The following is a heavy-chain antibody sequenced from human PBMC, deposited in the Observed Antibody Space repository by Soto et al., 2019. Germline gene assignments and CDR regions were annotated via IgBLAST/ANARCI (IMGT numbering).Heavy chain of an antibody. CDR2: ISAYTGYT. CDR1: GYSFTSYG. CDR3: ARDVARDRQYSGSDSGLDH. J-gene: IGHJ4*02. D-gene: IGHD5-12*01. V-gene: IGHV1-18*04. Sequence: QVHLVQSGAEVKKPGASVKVTCKASGYSFTSYGFTWVRQAPGQGLEWMGWISAYTGYTDYAQKLQGRVTMTTDTSTTTAYMELRGLTSDDTAVYYCARDVARDRQYSGSDSGLDHWGQGTLVTVSS.